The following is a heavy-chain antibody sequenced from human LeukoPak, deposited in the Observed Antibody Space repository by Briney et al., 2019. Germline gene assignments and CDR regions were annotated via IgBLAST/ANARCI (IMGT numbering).Heavy chain of an antibody. Sequence: GASVKVSCRASGYAFSSYGIGWVRQAPGQGLEWMGWVGPYNRKTNYSQKFQGRVNMTTDTSTNTAYLELRTLRSDDTAVYYCARGAPRGVWNFYFDYWGQGTLVTVSS. CDR1: GYAFSSYG. CDR2: VGPYNRKT. D-gene: IGHD1-7*01. V-gene: IGHV1-18*01. CDR3: ARGAPRGVWNFYFDY. J-gene: IGHJ4*02.